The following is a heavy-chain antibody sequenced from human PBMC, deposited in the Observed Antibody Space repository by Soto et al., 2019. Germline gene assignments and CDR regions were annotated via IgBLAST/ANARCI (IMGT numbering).Heavy chain of an antibody. CDR2: IIPIFGTA. CDR1: GGTFSSYA. Sequence: ASVKVCCKASGGTFSSYAISWVRQAPGQGLEWMGGIIPIFGTANYAQKFQGRVTITADESTSTAYMELSSLRSEDTAVYYCARGSITGTTYYFDYWGQGTLVTVSS. J-gene: IGHJ4*02. V-gene: IGHV1-69*13. CDR3: ARGSITGTTYYFDY. D-gene: IGHD1-7*01.